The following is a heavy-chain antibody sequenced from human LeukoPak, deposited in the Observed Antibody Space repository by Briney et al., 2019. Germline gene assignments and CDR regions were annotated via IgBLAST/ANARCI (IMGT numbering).Heavy chain of an antibody. V-gene: IGHV3-23*01. J-gene: IGHJ3*02. Sequence: GGSLRLSCAASGFTFSSYAMSWVRQAPGKGLEWVSAISGSGGSTYYADSVKGRFTISRDNAKNSLYLQMNSLRAEDTAVYYCARSRMITFGGPAFDIWGQGTMVTVSS. CDR1: GFTFSSYA. CDR2: ISGSGGST. CDR3: ARSRMITFGGPAFDI. D-gene: IGHD3-16*01.